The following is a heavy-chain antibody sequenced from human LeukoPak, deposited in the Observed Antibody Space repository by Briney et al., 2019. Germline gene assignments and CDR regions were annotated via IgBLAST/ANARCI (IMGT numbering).Heavy chain of an antibody. D-gene: IGHD1-26*01. Sequence: SETLSLTCTVSGGSISSSGYYWSWIRQPPGKGLEWIGEINHSGSTNYNPSLKSRVTISVDTSKNQFSLKLSSVTAADTAVYYCASRLSGSYYLPYYFDYWGQGTLVTVSS. CDR2: INHSGST. CDR1: GGSISSSGYY. CDR3: ASRLSGSYYLPYYFDY. V-gene: IGHV4-39*07. J-gene: IGHJ4*02.